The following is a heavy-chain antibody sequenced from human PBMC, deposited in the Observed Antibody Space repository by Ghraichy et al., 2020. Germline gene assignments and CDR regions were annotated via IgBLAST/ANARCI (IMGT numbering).Heavy chain of an antibody. CDR1: GFDFVNYA. J-gene: IGHJ4*02. CDR3: AREGPGISVAGL. Sequence: GGSLRLSCATSGFDFVNYAMSWVRQAPGKGQEWVAYINSRSNAVHYADPVRGRFTISRDNANNSLFLQMNSLRDDDTAVYYCAREGPGISVAGLWGQGTLVTVSS. D-gene: IGHD6-19*01. V-gene: IGHV3-48*02. CDR2: INSRSNAV.